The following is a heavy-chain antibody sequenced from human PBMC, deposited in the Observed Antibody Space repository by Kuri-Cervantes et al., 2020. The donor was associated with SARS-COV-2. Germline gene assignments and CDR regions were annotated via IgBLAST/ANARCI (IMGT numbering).Heavy chain of an antibody. D-gene: IGHD3-22*01. J-gene: IGHJ4*02. Sequence: SETLSLTCYSISSGYYWGWLRQPPGKGLEWIGNIYHSGSTYYNPSLKSRVTISVDTSKNQFSLKLSSVTAADTAVYYCAREDYYYDSSGSPRHYFDYWGQGTLVTVSS. CDR2: IYHSGST. CDR3: AREDYYYDSSGSPRHYFDY. V-gene: IGHV4-38-2*02. CDR1: YSISSGYY.